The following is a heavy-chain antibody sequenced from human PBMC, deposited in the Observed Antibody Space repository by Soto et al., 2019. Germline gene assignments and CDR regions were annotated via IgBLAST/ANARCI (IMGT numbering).Heavy chain of an antibody. V-gene: IGHV3-64*07. CDR1: GFTFSSYA. CDR2: ISSNGGST. D-gene: IGHD1-1*01. Sequence: VQLVESGGGLVKPGGSLRLSCAASGFTFSSYAMHWVRQAPGKGLEYVSAISSNGGSTYYADSVKGRFTISRDNSKNTLYLQMGSLRAEDMAVYYCARGQLDYWYFDLWGRGTLVTVSS. J-gene: IGHJ2*01. CDR3: ARGQLDYWYFDL.